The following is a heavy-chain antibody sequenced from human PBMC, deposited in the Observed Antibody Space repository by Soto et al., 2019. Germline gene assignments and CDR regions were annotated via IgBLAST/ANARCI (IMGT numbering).Heavy chain of an antibody. CDR1: GGTSTRYA. CDR2: IVPMFGTS. CDR3: NRGSEYDFWSGYL. D-gene: IGHD3-3*01. Sequence: QARLVQAGAEVRKPGSSVKVSCKVTGGTSTRYAINWVRQAPGQGLEWMGGIVPMFGTSKYAQKFQGRVTSTADTSTNIAYMELRSLRSEDTAVYYCNRGSEYDFWSGYLWGQGTLVSVSS. J-gene: IGHJ4*02. V-gene: IGHV1-69*06.